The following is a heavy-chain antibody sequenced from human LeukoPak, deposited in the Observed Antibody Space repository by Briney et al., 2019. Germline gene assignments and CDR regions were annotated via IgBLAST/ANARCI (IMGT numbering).Heavy chain of an antibody. J-gene: IGHJ3*02. D-gene: IGHD1-26*01. Sequence: SETLSLTCSVSGGSISSYYWSWIRQPPGKGLEWIGYIHYSGSTNYNPSLKSRVTISVDTSKNQFSLKLSSVTAADTAVYYCARRESYYAFDIWGQGTTVTVSS. CDR2: IHYSGST. CDR1: GGSISSYY. CDR3: ARRESYYAFDI. V-gene: IGHV4-59*08.